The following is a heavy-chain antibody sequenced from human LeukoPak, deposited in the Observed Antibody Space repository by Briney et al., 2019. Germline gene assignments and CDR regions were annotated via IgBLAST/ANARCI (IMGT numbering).Heavy chain of an antibody. CDR1: GGSISSYY. J-gene: IGHJ4*02. Sequence: SETLSLTCTVSGGSISSYYWSWIRQPPGKGLEWIGYIYYSGSTNYNPSLKSRVTISVDTSKNQCSLKLSSVTAADTAVYYCARAVRGHYYFDYWGQGTLVTVSS. CDR3: ARAVRGHYYFDY. D-gene: IGHD3/OR15-3a*01. CDR2: IYYSGST. V-gene: IGHV4-59*01.